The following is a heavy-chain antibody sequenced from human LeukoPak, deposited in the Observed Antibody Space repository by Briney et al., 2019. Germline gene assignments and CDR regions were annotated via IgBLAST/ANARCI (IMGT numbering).Heavy chain of an antibody. CDR2: ISAYNGNT. D-gene: IGHD4-17*01. J-gene: IGHJ3*02. V-gene: IGHV1-18*01. CDR1: GYTFTSYG. Sequence: ASVKVSCKASGYTFTSYGMSWVRQAPGQGLEWMGWISAYNGNTNYAQKLQGRVTMTTDTSTSTAYMELRSLRSDDTAVYYCARVTVVPTVNDAFDIWGQGTMVTVSS. CDR3: ARVTVVPTVNDAFDI.